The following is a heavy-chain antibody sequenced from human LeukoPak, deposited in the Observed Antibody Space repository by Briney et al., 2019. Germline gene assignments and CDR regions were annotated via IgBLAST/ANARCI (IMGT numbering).Heavy chain of an antibody. CDR3: AGDSSSPPFDY. CDR1: GGSISSGGYY. CDR2: IYYSGST. J-gene: IGHJ4*02. V-gene: IGHV4-31*03. Sequence: SETLSLTCTVSGGSISSGGYYWRWIPQQPGKGLGRIGYIYYSGSTYYNPSLQSRVTISVDASKNQFSLKLSSVTAADTAVYYCAGDSSSPPFDYWGQGTLVTVSS. D-gene: IGHD6-13*01.